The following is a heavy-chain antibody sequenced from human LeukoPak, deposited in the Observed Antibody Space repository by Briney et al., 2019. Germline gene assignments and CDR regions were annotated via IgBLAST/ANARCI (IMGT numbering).Heavy chain of an antibody. CDR1: GYTFTSYG. J-gene: IGHJ6*02. V-gene: IGHV1-18*01. CDR2: ISAYNGNT. Sequence: ASVTVSCKASGYTFTSYGISWVRQAPGQGLEWMGWISAYNGNTNYAQKLQGRVTMTTDTSTSTAYMELRSLRSDDTAVYYCARVLTYYYYGMDVWAKGPRSPSP. CDR3: ARVLTYYYYGMDV.